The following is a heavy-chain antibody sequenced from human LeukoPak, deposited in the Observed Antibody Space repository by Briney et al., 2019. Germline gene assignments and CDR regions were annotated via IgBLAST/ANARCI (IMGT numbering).Heavy chain of an antibody. V-gene: IGHV1-69*05. CDR2: IIPIFGTA. CDR3: ARYRQLERLAFDI. J-gene: IGHJ3*02. CDR1: GGTFSSYA. D-gene: IGHD1-1*01. Sequence: SVKVSCKASGGTFSSYAISWVRQAPGQGLEWMGGIIPIFGTANYAQKFQGRVTITTDESTSTAYMELSSLRSEDTAVYYCARYRQLERLAFDIWGQGTMVNVSS.